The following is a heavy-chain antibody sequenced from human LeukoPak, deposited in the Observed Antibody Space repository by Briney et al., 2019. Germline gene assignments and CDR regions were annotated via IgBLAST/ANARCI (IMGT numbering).Heavy chain of an antibody. D-gene: IGHD3-9*01. J-gene: IGHJ5*02. V-gene: IGHV4-4*07. CDR1: GGSISSYY. Sequence: SETLSLTCTVSGGSISSYYWSWIRQPAGKGLEWIGRIYTSGSTNYNPSLKSRVTMSVDTSKNQFSLKLSSVTAADTAVYYCARDFPTRYYDILTGYEGKGFPSWFDPWGQGTLVTVSS. CDR3: ARDFPTRYYDILTGYEGKGFPSWFDP. CDR2: IYTSGST.